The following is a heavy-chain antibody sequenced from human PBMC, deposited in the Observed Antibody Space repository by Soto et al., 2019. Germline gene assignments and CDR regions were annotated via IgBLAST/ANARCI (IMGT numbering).Heavy chain of an antibody. CDR2: IYHSGST. J-gene: IGHJ5*02. Sequence: LSLTCAVSGGSISSSNWWSWVRQPPGKGLEWIGEIYHSGSTNYNPSLKSRVTISVDKSKSQFSLKLSSVTAADTAVYYCARDLRYCSGGSCHANNWMDPWGQGTLVTVSS. V-gene: IGHV4-4*02. D-gene: IGHD2-15*01. CDR1: GGSISSSNW. CDR3: ARDLRYCSGGSCHANNWMDP.